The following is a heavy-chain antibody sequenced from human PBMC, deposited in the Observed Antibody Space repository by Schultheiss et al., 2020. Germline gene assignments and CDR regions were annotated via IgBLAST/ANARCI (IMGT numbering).Heavy chain of an antibody. CDR1: GFTFSDYY. Sequence: GGSLRLSCAASGFTFSDYYMSWIRQAPGKGLEWVARINNGDGSVTAYADSVKGGFTISRDNAKNRLYLQMDDLRVEDTAVYYCARWREILTGRAFDYWGQGALVTVSS. D-gene: IGHD3-9*01. V-gene: IGHV3-74*01. CDR2: INNGDGSVT. CDR3: ARWREILTGRAFDY. J-gene: IGHJ4*02.